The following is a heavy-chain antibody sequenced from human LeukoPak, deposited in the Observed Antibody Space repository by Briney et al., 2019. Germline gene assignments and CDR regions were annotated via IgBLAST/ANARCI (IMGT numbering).Heavy chain of an antibody. V-gene: IGHV4-59*12. D-gene: IGHD2-2*01. Sequence: SETLSLTCTVSGGSISSYFWSWIRQPPGKGLEWIGFIYYTGSTNYNPSLKSRVTMSVDTSKNQFSLKLSSVTAADTAVYYCARDQGSCSSTSCYNWFDPWGQGTLVTVSS. CDR1: GGSISSYF. CDR2: IYYTGST. J-gene: IGHJ5*02. CDR3: ARDQGSCSSTSCYNWFDP.